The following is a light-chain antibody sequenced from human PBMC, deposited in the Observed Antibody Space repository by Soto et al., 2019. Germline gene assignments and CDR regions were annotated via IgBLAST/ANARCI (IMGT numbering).Light chain of an antibody. Sequence: EIVMTQSPATLSVSPGERATLSCRASQSVSSNLAWYQQKPGQAPRLLIYGASTRATGIPARFSGSGSGIEFILTISSLQSEDFAVYYCQQYKNGWSFGQGTKVDIK. CDR3: QQYKNGWS. CDR2: GAS. J-gene: IGKJ1*01. CDR1: QSVSSN. V-gene: IGKV3-15*01.